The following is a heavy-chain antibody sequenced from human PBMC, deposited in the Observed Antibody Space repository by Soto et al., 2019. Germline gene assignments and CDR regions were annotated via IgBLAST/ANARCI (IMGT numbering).Heavy chain of an antibody. CDR3: ARGAIKYYYDSSGYSDFNDAFEI. V-gene: IGHV1-46*01. CDR1: GYTFINYY. Sequence: GASVKVSCKASGYTFINYYIHWVRQAPGQGLEWMGVINPNGGSTVYAQKFQGRVTLTRDTSTSTVYVELSSLRSDDTAVYYCARGAIKYYYDSSGYSDFNDAFEIRGQGTTVTVSS. D-gene: IGHD3-22*01. J-gene: IGHJ3*02. CDR2: INPNGGST.